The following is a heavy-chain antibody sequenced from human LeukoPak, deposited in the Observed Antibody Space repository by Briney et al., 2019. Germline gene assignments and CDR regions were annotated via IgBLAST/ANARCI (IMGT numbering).Heavy chain of an antibody. Sequence: PGGSLRLSCAASGFTFSSYAMHWVRQAPGKGLEWVAVISNDGGKKYYADSVKGRFTISRDNSKNTLSLQVSSLRAEDTAVYYCAKDRYSYAFEYSDSWGQGTLVTVSS. CDR3: AKDRYSYAFEYSDS. CDR2: ISNDGGKK. J-gene: IGHJ4*02. CDR1: GFTFSSYA. D-gene: IGHD5-18*01. V-gene: IGHV3-30*04.